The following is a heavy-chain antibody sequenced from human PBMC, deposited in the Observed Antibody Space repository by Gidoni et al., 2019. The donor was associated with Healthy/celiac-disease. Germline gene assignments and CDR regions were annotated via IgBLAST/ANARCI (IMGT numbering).Heavy chain of an antibody. J-gene: IGHJ4*02. Sequence: QVQLQQWGAGLLKPSETLSLTCAVYGGSFIGYYWSWIRQPPGKGLEWIGEINQSGSTNYNPSLKSRVTISVDTSKNQFSLKLSSVTAADTAVYYCARTYYYGSGSYRLYFDYWGQGTLVTVSS. V-gene: IGHV4-34*01. CDR3: ARTYYYGSGSYRLYFDY. CDR1: GGSFIGYY. D-gene: IGHD3-10*01. CDR2: INQSGST.